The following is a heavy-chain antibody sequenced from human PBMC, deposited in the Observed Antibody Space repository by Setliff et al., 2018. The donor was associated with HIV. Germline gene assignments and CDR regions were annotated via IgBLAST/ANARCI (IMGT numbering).Heavy chain of an antibody. CDR2: IYTTGST. D-gene: IGHD1-26*01. J-gene: IGHJ3*02. CDR1: GGSMSTHY. CDR3: ASGSPFDGFDM. Sequence: SETLSLTYTVSGGSMSTHYWSWIRQTPGKGLEWIGHIYTTGSTHYNPSLRSRVTISIDTSKSHFSLRLKSVTAADTALYYCASGSPFDGFDMWGQGTMVTVSS. V-gene: IGHV4-59*11.